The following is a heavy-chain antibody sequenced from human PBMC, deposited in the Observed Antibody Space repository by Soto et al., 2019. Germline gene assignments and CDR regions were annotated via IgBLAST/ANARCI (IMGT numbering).Heavy chain of an antibody. V-gene: IGHV3-73*02. CDR2: IRSKTHNYAT. CDR3: TRSGGGASFGY. Sequence: EVQLVESGGGLVQPGESLKLSCAASGFTLSGSAVHWVRQASGKGLEWVGRIRSKTHNYATDYIASAKGRFTMSRDDSNNTAYLQMNGLNTDETAVYYCTRSGGGASFGYWGPGPLVHVSP. J-gene: IGHJ4*02. CDR1: GFTLSGSA. D-gene: IGHD3-16*01.